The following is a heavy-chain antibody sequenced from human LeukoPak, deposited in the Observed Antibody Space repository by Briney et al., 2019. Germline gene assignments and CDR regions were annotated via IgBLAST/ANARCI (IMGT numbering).Heavy chain of an antibody. V-gene: IGHV1-18*01. CDR2: ISVYNGNT. CDR1: GYTFTNYG. D-gene: IGHD3-22*01. Sequence: ASVKVSCKASGYTFTNYGISWVRQAPGQGLEWMGWISVYNGNTNYAQKLQGRVTMTTDTSTSTAYMELRSLRSDDTAVYYCARASYDSSDYEYFQHWGQGTLVTVSS. J-gene: IGHJ1*01. CDR3: ARASYDSSDYEYFQH.